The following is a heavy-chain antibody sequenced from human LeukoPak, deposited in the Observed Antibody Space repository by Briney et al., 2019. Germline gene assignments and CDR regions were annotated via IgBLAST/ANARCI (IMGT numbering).Heavy chain of an antibody. J-gene: IGHJ3*02. V-gene: IGHV4-30-4*08. CDR2: IYYSGST. D-gene: IGHD5-24*01. CDR3: ARDRDGYNLDAFDI. CDR1: GGSISVGTYY. Sequence: PSETLSLTCTVSGGSISVGTYYWSWIRQPPGKGLEWIGYIYYSGSTYYHPSLKSRVSISVDTSKNQFSLKLSSATAADTAVYYCARDRDGYNLDAFDIWGQGTMVTVSS.